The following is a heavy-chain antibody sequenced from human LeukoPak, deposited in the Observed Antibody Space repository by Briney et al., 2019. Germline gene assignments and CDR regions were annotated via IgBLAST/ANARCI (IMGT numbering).Heavy chain of an antibody. V-gene: IGHV3-23*01. Sequence: GGSLRLSCAASGFTFSSYAMSWVRQAPGKGLEWVSAISGSGGSTYYAGSVKGRFTISRDNSKNTLYLQMNSLRAEDTAVYYCANYHRTIVATITNYFDYWGQGTLVTVSS. J-gene: IGHJ4*02. CDR3: ANYHRTIVATITNYFDY. D-gene: IGHD5-12*01. CDR2: ISGSGGST. CDR1: GFTFSSYA.